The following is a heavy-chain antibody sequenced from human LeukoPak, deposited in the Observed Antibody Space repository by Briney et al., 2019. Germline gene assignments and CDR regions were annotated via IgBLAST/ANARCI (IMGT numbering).Heavy chain of an antibody. V-gene: IGHV4-34*01. J-gene: IGHJ3*02. CDR2: INHSGST. D-gene: IGHD4-17*01. CDR1: GGSFSGYY. Sequence: SETLSLTCAVSGGSFSGYYWSWIRQPPGKGLEWIGEINHSGSTNYNPSLKSRVTISVDTSKNQFSLKLSSVTAADTAVYYCASYGDLDAFDIWGQGTMVTVSS. CDR3: ASYGDLDAFDI.